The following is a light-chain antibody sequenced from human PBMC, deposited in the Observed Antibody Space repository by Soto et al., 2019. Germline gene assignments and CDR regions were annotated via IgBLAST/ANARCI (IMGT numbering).Light chain of an antibody. V-gene: IGLV2-14*03. Sequence: QSALTQPASVSGAPGQSITMSCTGTSNDVGAYNYVSWYQQHPCKAPKLMISDVSNRPSGVSNRFSGSKSGNTASLTISGLQAEDEADYYCSSYTSTTTVIFGGGTQLTVL. CDR2: DVS. CDR1: SNDVGAYNY. CDR3: SSYTSTTTVI. J-gene: IGLJ2*01.